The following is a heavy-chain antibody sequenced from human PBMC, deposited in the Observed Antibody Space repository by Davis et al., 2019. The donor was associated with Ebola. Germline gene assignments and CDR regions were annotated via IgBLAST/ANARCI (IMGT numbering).Heavy chain of an antibody. CDR2: IYVGDSDT. CDR3: ASGAAVAS. J-gene: IGHJ4*02. V-gene: IGHV5-51*01. D-gene: IGHD6-19*01. Sequence: GESPKTPRKAPGYDLSNFWIARVRQMPGKGPEWMGIIYVGDSDTRYSPSFEGQVTISVDRSISTAYLQWSSLKASDTAMYYCASGAAVASWGQGTLVTVSS. CDR1: GYDLSNFW.